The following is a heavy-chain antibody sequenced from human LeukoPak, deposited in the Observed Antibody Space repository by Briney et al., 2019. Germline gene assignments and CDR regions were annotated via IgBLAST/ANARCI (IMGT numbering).Heavy chain of an antibody. D-gene: IGHD6-6*01. Sequence: PSETLSLTCTVSGGSISSSSYYWGWIRQPPGKGLEWIGSIYYSGSTYYNPSLKSRVTISVDTSKNQFSLKLSSVTAADMAVYYCAGESSIAARKFDYWGQGTLVTVSS. J-gene: IGHJ4*02. CDR2: IYYSGST. CDR1: GGSISSSSYY. V-gene: IGHV4-39*07. CDR3: AGESSIAARKFDY.